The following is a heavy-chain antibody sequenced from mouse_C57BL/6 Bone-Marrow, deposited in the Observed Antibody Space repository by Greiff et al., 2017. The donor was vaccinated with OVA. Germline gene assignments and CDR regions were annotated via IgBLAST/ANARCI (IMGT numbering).Heavy chain of an antibody. CDR3: ARWLLLLDY. Sequence: VQLKESVAELVRPGASVKLSCTASGFYIKNTYMHWVKQRPEQGLEWIGRIDPANGNTKYAPKFQGKATITADTSSNTAYLQLSSLTSEDTAIYYCARWLLLLDYWGQGTTLTVSS. CDR1: GFYIKNTY. V-gene: IGHV14-3*01. J-gene: IGHJ2*01. D-gene: IGHD2-3*01. CDR2: IDPANGNT.